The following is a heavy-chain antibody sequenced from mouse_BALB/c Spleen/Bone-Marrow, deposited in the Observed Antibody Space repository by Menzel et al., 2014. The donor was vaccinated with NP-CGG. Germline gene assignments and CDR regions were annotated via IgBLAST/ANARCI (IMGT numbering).Heavy chain of an antibody. Sequence: MLVESGGGLVQPGGSLKLSCAASGFTFRTYTMSWVRQTPEKRLEWVAYISNAGGVTYYQDTVKGRFTISRDNAKNTLYLQMSGLKSEDTAMYYCAPLTGSMDYWGQGTSVTVSS. CDR3: APLTGSMDY. J-gene: IGHJ4*01. V-gene: IGHV5-12-2*01. CDR2: ISNAGGVT. CDR1: GFTFRTYT.